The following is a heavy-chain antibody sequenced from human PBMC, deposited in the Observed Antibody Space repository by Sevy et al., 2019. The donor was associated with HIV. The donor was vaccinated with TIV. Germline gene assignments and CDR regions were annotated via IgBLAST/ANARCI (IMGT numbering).Heavy chain of an antibody. V-gene: IGHV3-30*18. D-gene: IGHD5-12*01. CDR3: AKAKRWLQLGAFDI. CDR2: ISYDGSNK. CDR1: GFTFSSYG. Sequence: GGSLRLSCAASGFTFSSYGMHWVRQAPGKGLEWVAVISYDGSNKYYADSVKGRFTISRDNSKNTLYLQMYSLRAEDTAVYYCAKAKRWLQLGAFDIWGQGTMVTVSS. J-gene: IGHJ3*02.